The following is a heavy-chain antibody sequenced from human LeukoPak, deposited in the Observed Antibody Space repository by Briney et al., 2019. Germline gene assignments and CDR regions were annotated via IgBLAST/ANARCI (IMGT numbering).Heavy chain of an antibody. D-gene: IGHD2-2*01. CDR2: IRSKAYGGTT. Sequence: GRSLRLSCTASGFTFGDYAMSWVRQTPGKGLEWVAFIRSKAYGGTTEYAASVKGRFTISRDDSKSIAYRQMNSLKTEDTAVYYCTRDLCSSTSCYAPFDYWGQGTLVTVSS. CDR1: GFTFGDYA. CDR3: TRDLCSSTSCYAPFDY. J-gene: IGHJ4*02. V-gene: IGHV3-49*04.